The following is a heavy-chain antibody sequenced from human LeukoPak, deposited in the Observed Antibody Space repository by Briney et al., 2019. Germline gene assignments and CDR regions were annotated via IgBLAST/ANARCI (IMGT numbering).Heavy chain of an antibody. CDR3: AKDGYDYYYYMDV. CDR1: GFTFNSYA. V-gene: IGHV3-23*01. Sequence: GGSLRLSCAASGFTFNSYAMSWVRQAPGKGLEWVSAIIGSGGSTYYADSVKGRFTISRDNSKNTLYLQMNILRAEDMAVYYCAKDGYDYYYYMDVWGKGTTVTVSS. CDR2: IIGSGGST. J-gene: IGHJ6*03.